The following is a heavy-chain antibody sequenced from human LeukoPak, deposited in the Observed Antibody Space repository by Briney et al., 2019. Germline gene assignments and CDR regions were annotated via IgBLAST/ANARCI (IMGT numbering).Heavy chain of an antibody. CDR1: GFTFSSCS. J-gene: IGHJ4*02. CDR3: ARDRSSVRGWDY. Sequence: GGSLRLSCAASGFTFSSCSMNWVRQAPGKGLEWVSYISSISSSTIYYADSVKGRFTISRDNSKNTLYLQMNSLRAEDTAVYYCARDRSSVRGWDYWGQGTLVTVSS. D-gene: IGHD3-10*01. CDR2: ISSISSSTI. V-gene: IGHV3-48*01.